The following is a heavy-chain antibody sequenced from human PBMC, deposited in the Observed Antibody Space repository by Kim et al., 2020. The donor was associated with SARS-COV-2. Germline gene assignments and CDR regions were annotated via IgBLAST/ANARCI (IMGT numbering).Heavy chain of an antibody. V-gene: IGHV3-13*01. Sequence: GGSLRLSCAASGFTFSSYDMHWVRQATGKGLEWVSAIGTAGDTYYPGSVKGRFTISRENAKNSLYLQMNSLRAGDTAVYYCARLVREYYYDSSGYYFRQWSWYFDLWGRGTLVTVSS. D-gene: IGHD3-22*01. CDR3: ARLVREYYYDSSGYYFRQWSWYFDL. CDR1: GFTFSSYD. J-gene: IGHJ2*01. CDR2: IGTAGDT.